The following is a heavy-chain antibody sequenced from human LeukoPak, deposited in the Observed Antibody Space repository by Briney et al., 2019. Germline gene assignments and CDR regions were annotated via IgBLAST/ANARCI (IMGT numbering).Heavy chain of an antibody. CDR1: GGSISSAGFY. J-gene: IGHJ4*02. CDR3: ASSMRASSSWYDY. D-gene: IGHD6-13*01. Sequence: SQTLSLTCTVSGGSISSAGFYWNWLRQHPGKGLEWIGYIYYSGSTNYNPSLKSRVTISVDTSKNQFSLKLSSVTAADTAVYYCASSMRASSSWYDYWGQGALVTVSS. CDR2: IYYSGST. V-gene: IGHV4-61*08.